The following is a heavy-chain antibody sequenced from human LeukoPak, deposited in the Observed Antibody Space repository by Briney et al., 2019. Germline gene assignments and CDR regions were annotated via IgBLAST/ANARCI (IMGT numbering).Heavy chain of an antibody. Sequence: GASVKVSCKASGYTFINYGINWMRQAPGHGLEWMGWISAYNGNTNYAQKLQGRVTMTTDTSTSTAYMELRSLRSDDTAVYYCARGDLGEYLDYWGQGTLVIVSS. CDR1: GYTFINYG. V-gene: IGHV1-18*01. CDR3: ARGDLGEYLDY. J-gene: IGHJ4*02. CDR2: ISAYNGNT.